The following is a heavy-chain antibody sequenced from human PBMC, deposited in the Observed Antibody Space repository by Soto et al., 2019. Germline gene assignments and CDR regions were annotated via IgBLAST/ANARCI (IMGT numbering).Heavy chain of an antibody. CDR3: ARVAYQSLDN. CDR2: INPNDGGT. J-gene: IGHJ4*02. CDR1: GYTVTTHH. V-gene: IGHV1-46*01. D-gene: IGHD3-16*01. Sequence: QVQLVQSGAEVKKPGASVKVSCKASGYTVTTHHVHWVRQAPGQGLEWVGIINPNDGGTLYAQKFQGRVTMTRDTSTCTVYVELSSLASEDTAVYYCARVAYQSLDNWGQGTLVTVSS.